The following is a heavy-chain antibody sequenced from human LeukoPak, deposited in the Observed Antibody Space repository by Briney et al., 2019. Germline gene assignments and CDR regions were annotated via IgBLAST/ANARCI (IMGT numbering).Heavy chain of an antibody. Sequence: SETPSLTCTVSGGSISSHYWSWIRQPPGKGLEWIGYIYYSGSTNYNPSLKSRVTISVDTSKNQFSLKLSSVTAADTAVYYCARAWNNYYYYYMDVWGKGTTVTVSS. D-gene: IGHD1-1*01. CDR3: ARAWNNYYYYYMDV. CDR1: GGSISSHY. J-gene: IGHJ6*03. V-gene: IGHV4-59*11. CDR2: IYYSGST.